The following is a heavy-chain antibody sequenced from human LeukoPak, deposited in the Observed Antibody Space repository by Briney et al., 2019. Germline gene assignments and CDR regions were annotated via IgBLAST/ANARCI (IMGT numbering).Heavy chain of an antibody. Sequence: SVKVSCKASGGTFSSYAISWVRQAPGQGLEWMGGIIPIFGTANYAQKFQGRVTITTDESTSTAYMELSSLRSEDTAVYYCAGEKKDDFWRGPSDPWGQGTLVTVSP. CDR1: GGTFSSYA. D-gene: IGHD3-3*01. CDR3: AGEKKDDFWRGPSDP. J-gene: IGHJ5*02. V-gene: IGHV1-69*05. CDR2: IIPIFGTA.